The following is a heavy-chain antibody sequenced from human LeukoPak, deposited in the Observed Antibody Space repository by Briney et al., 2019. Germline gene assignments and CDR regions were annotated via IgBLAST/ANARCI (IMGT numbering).Heavy chain of an antibody. V-gene: IGHV3-23*01. D-gene: IGHD3-10*01. J-gene: IGHJ4*02. Sequence: GGTLRLSCAASGFTFSSYGMSWVRQAPGKGLEWVSAISGSGGSTYYADSVKGRFTISRDNSKNTLYLQMNSLRAEDTAVYYCAKGRGQGFDYWGQGTLVTVSS. CDR3: AKGRGQGFDY. CDR2: ISGSGGST. CDR1: GFTFSSYG.